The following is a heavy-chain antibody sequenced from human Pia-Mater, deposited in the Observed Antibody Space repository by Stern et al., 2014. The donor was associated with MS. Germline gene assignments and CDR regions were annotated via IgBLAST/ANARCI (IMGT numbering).Heavy chain of an antibody. V-gene: IGHV4-31*03. Sequence: QVQLKESGPGLVTPSQTLSLTCNVSGGSISTDSHSWSWIRQHPGRGLEWIGYIQYMGNTYYTPSLKSRVTITIDTSTNQFSLKLSSLTAADTAVYYCARVHLVVVPSFIGDWGQGTLVTVSS. J-gene: IGHJ4*02. CDR2: IQYMGNT. D-gene: IGHD2-21*01. CDR3: ARVHLVVVPSFIGD. CDR1: GGSISTDSHS.